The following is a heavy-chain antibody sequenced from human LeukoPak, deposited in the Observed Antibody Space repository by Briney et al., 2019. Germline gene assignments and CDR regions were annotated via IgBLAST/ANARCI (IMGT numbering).Heavy chain of an antibody. CDR2: IYYSGST. Sequence: SETLSLTCTVSGGSISSSSYYWGWIRQPPGKGLEWIGSIYYSGSTYYNPSLKSRVTISVDTSKNQFSLKLSSVTAADTAVYYCARDGPYGSGSYYIPLNWFDPWGQGTLVTVSS. CDR1: GGSISSSSYY. D-gene: IGHD3-10*01. V-gene: IGHV4-39*07. J-gene: IGHJ5*02. CDR3: ARDGPYGSGSYYIPLNWFDP.